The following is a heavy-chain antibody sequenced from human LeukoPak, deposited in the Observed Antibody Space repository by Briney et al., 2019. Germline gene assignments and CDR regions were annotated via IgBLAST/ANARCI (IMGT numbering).Heavy chain of an antibody. Sequence: GGSLRLSCAASGFTFSGYSMNWVRQAPGKGLEWVSYISKSGSTIYYADSVKGRFTISRDNAKNSLYLQMNSLRAEDTAVYYCARRDCDSIKCRGSNWLDPWGQGTLVSVSS. V-gene: IGHV3-48*01. CDR1: GFTFSGYS. CDR3: ARRDCDSIKCRGSNWLDP. J-gene: IGHJ5*02. D-gene: IGHD3-22*01. CDR2: ISKSGSTI.